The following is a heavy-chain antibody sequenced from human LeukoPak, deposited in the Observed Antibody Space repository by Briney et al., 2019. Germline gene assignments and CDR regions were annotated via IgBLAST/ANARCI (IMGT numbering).Heavy chain of an antibody. CDR2: ISGNGIST. J-gene: IGHJ6*02. V-gene: IGHV3-23*01. D-gene: IGHD2-8*01. Sequence: GGSLRLSCAASGFTFTNYAMSWVRQAPGKGLEWVSGISGNGISTYYADSVKGRFTISRDNSKSTLYLQMDSLRADDTAVYYCAKEPSWKFYYHLPMEVWGQGTTVTVSS. CDR1: GFTFTNYA. CDR3: AKEPSWKFYYHLPMEV.